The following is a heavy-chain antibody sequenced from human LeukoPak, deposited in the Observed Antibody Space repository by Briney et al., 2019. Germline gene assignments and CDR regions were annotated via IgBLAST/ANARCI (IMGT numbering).Heavy chain of an antibody. J-gene: IGHJ4*02. D-gene: IGHD3-3*01. CDR2: IYYSGST. Sequence: SETLSLTCTVSGGSISSSSYYWGWIRQPPGKGLEWIGSIYYSGSTYYNPSLKSRVTISVDTSKNQFSLKLSSVTAADTAVYYCARLPITIFGVVIKGYDYWGQGTLVTVSS. V-gene: IGHV4-39*01. CDR1: GGSISSSSYY. CDR3: ARLPITIFGVVIKGYDY.